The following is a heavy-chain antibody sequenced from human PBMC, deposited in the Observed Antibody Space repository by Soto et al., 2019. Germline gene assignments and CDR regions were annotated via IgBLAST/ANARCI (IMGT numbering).Heavy chain of an antibody. Sequence: QVQLQESGPGLVKPSETLSLTCTVSGGSISGHYWSWIRQPPGKGLEYIGYISYSGSSIYNPSLKSRVSMSIDTSKNQFSLKLTSVTAADTAVYYCARFGELFGWFDPWGQGTLVIVSS. CDR3: ARFGELFGWFDP. D-gene: IGHD3-10*01. CDR1: GGSISGHY. J-gene: IGHJ5*02. V-gene: IGHV4-59*11. CDR2: ISYSGSS.